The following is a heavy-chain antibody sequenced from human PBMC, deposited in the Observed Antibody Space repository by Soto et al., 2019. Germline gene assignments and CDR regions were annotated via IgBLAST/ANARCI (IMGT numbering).Heavy chain of an antibody. J-gene: IGHJ4*02. D-gene: IGHD1-1*01. CDR3: AREGRMGTFDY. V-gene: IGHV4-61*01. CDR1: GGSVSGGSYF. Sequence: SETLSLTCTVSGGSVSGGSYFWSWVRQPPGKGLEWIGYFYYSGSTKYNPSLKSRVTILEDTSKNQFSLKLNSVTAADTAVHYCAREGRMGTFDYWGQGALVTVSS. CDR2: FYYSGST.